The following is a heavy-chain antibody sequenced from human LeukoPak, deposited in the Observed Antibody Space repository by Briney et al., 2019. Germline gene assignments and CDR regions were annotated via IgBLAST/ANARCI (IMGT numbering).Heavy chain of an antibody. CDR2: ISSSGSTI. CDR1: GFTFSSYE. D-gene: IGHD1-26*01. CDR3: ARASGSYTT. Sequence: PGGSLRLSRAASGFTFSSYEMNWVRQAPGKGLEWISYISSSGSTIYYADSVKGRFSISRDNAKNSLYLQMNSLRAEDTAAYYCARASGSYTTWGQGTLVTVSS. J-gene: IGHJ5*02. V-gene: IGHV3-48*03.